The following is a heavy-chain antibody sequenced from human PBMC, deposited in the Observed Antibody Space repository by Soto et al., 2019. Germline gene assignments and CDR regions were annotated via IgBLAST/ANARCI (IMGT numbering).Heavy chain of an antibody. J-gene: IGHJ4*02. CDR3: ARAPAGGVEND. D-gene: IGHD2-8*01. V-gene: IGHV1-69*02. CDR2: IIPILGIA. Sequence: QVQLVQSGAEVKKPGSSVKVSCKASGGTFSSYTISWVRQAPGQGLEWMGSIIPILGIANYAPKFQGRVTITADKSTSTAYMELSSLRSENTAVYYCARAPAGGVENDWGQGTLVTVSS. CDR1: GGTFSSYT.